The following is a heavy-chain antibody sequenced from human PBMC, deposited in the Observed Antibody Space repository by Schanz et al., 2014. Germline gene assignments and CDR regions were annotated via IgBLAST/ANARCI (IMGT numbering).Heavy chain of an antibody. CDR2: ISGSGRDT. J-gene: IGHJ5*02. V-gene: IGHV3-23*01. CDR1: GFTFSSYA. CDR3: TRGNPPSSDLSP. Sequence: DVHLMESGGGLVQPGGSLRLSCAGSGFTFSSYAMNWVRQAPGKGLEWFSAISGSGRDTYYAASVKGRFTISRDNSKNTVYLQMNSLTAEDTAVYYCTRGNPPSSDLSPWGQGTLVIVSS. D-gene: IGHD3-3*01.